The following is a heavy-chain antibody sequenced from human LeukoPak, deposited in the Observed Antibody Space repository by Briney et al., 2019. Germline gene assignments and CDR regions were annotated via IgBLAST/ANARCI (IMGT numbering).Heavy chain of an antibody. J-gene: IGHJ5*02. CDR1: GGSISTYY. D-gene: IGHD3-10*01. CDR3: ARELLWFGERYEGWFDP. CDR2: IYYSGST. V-gene: IGHV4-59*12. Sequence: SETLSLTCTVSGGSISTYYWSWMRQPPGRGLEWIGYIYYSGSTYYNPSLKSRVTISVDTSKNQFSLKLSSVTAADTAVYYCARELLWFGERYEGWFDPWGQGTLVTVSS.